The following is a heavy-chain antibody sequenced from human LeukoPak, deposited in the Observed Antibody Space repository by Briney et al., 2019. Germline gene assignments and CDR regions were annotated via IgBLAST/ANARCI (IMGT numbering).Heavy chain of an antibody. CDR3: ARGPVWSGNYYMDV. CDR2: IGSSSSYI. V-gene: IGHV3-21*01. D-gene: IGHD3-3*01. Sequence: GGSLRLSCAASGFTFSSYSMNWVRQAPGKGLEWVSSIGSSSSYIYYADSVKGRFTISRDNAKNPLYLQVNSLRAEDTAVYYCARGPVWSGNYYMDVWGKGTTVTVSS. J-gene: IGHJ6*03. CDR1: GFTFSSYS.